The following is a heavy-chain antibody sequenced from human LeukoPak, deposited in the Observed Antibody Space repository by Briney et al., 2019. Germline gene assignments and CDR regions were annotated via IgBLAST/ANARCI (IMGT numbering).Heavy chain of an antibody. Sequence: GASAKVSCKASGGTFSSYAISWVRQAPGQGLEWMGRIIPILGIANYAQKFQGRVTITADKSTSTAYMELSSLRSEDTAVYYCARVPIAVAGTNWFDPWGQGTLVTVSS. J-gene: IGHJ5*02. CDR2: IIPILGIA. CDR1: GGTFSSYA. CDR3: ARVPIAVAGTNWFDP. D-gene: IGHD6-19*01. V-gene: IGHV1-69*04.